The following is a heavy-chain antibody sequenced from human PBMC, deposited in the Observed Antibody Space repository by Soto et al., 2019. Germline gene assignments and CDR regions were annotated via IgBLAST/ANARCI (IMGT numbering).Heavy chain of an antibody. CDR1: GYTCTSYD. J-gene: IGHJ5*01. CDR3: AKDSAAADS. D-gene: IGHD6-13*01. CDR2: INPSGGST. V-gene: IGHV1-46*01. Sequence: ASVKVSCKASGYTCTSYDMHWVLQAPGQGLEWLGIINPSGGSTSYAQKFRGRVTMTRDTSTSTVYMDLSSLRSDDTAVFFCAKDSAAADSWGQGTLLTVSS.